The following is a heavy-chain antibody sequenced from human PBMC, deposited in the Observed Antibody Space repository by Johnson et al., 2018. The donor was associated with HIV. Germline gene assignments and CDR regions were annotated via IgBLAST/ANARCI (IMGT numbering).Heavy chain of an antibody. D-gene: IGHD2-15*01. V-gene: IGHV3-30*03. Sequence: QVQLVESGGGLVKPGGSLRLSCAASGFTFSNAWMSWVRQAPGKGLEWVAGISCDGKNKDYGQSVRGRVTISRDNSKSTLILQMDSLRADDTAVYYCARDRIQWWSYVGTFDVWGQGTTVTVSS. CDR2: ISCDGKNK. CDR1: GFTFSNAW. J-gene: IGHJ3*01. CDR3: ARDRIQWWSYVGTFDV.